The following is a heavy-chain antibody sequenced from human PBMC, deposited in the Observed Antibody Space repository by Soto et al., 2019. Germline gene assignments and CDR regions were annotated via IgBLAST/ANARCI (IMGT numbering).Heavy chain of an antibody. CDR2: IYYSGST. V-gene: IGHV4-59*01. CDR1: GGSISSYY. Sequence: PSETLSLTCTVSGGSISSYYWSWIRQPPGKGLEWIGYIYYSGSTNYNPSLKSRVTISVDTSKNQFSLELSSVTAADTAVYYCARGYCSSTSCYYDYWGQGTLVTVSS. D-gene: IGHD2-2*01. J-gene: IGHJ4*02. CDR3: ARGYCSSTSCYYDY.